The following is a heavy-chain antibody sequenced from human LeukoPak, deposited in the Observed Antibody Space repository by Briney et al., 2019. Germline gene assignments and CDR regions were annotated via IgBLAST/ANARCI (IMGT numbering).Heavy chain of an antibody. J-gene: IGHJ4*02. CDR3: ARSMVRGLITPFDD. CDR1: GGSISSGGYY. V-gene: IGHV4-61*08. CDR2: IYYSGNT. Sequence: PSQTLSLTCTVSGGSISSGGYYWSWIRQPPGKGLGWIGYIYYSGNTNYNPSLKSRVTISVDTSKNQFSLRLTSVTAADTAVYYCARSMVRGLITPFDDWGQGTLVTVSS. D-gene: IGHD3-10*01.